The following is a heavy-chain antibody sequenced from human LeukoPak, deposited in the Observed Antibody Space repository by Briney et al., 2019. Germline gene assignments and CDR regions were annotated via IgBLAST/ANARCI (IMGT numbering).Heavy chain of an antibody. D-gene: IGHD2-15*01. V-gene: IGHV4-59*01. CDR1: GGSISSYY. CDR3: ARLGGGSCYIDY. CDR2: IYYSGST. J-gene: IGHJ4*02. Sequence: SETLSLTCTVSGGSISSYYWSWIRQPPGKGLEWIGYIYYSGSTNYNTSLKSRVTISVDTSKNQFSLKLSSVTAADTAVYYCARLGGGSCYIDYWGQGTLVTVSS.